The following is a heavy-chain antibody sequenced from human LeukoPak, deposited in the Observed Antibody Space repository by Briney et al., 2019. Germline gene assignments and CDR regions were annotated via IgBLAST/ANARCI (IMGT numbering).Heavy chain of an antibody. V-gene: IGHV4-59*01. CDR1: GGSISSYY. CDR3: ARAPLDCSSTSCSVGFDP. Sequence: PSETLSLTCTVSGGSISSYYWSWIRQPPGKGLEWIGYIYYSGSTNYNPSLKSRVTISVDTSKNQFSLKLSSVTAADTAVYYCARAPLDCSSTSCSVGFDPWGQGTLVTVSS. D-gene: IGHD2-2*01. CDR2: IYYSGST. J-gene: IGHJ5*02.